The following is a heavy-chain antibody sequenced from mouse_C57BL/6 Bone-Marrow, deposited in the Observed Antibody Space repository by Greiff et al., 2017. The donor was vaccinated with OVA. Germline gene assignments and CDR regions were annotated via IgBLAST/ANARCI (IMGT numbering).Heavy chain of an antibody. J-gene: IGHJ2*01. V-gene: IGHV5-16*01. CDR1: GFTFSDYY. CDR3: ARDPPHYYDSSYDFDY. Sequence: EVKLMESAGGLVQPGSSMILSCTASGFTFSDYYMAWVRQVPEKGLEWVANINDDGSSTYYLDSLKSRFIITRDNAKNILYLQMSSLKSEDTATYYCARDPPHYYDSSYDFDYWGQGTTLTVSS. CDR2: INDDGSST. D-gene: IGHD1-1*01.